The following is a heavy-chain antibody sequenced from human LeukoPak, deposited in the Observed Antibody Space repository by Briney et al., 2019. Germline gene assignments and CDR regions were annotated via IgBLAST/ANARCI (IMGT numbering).Heavy chain of an antibody. CDR2: INTGNGNT. CDR1: GYSFTNYA. D-gene: IGHD2-8*02. J-gene: IGHJ6*02. Sequence: ASVKVSCKASGYSFTNYALHWVRQAPGQRLERMGWINTGNGNTQYSQNFQDRITITRDTSASTVYMEVSSLRSEDMAVYYCTRDRGTNWWDGMDVWGQGTTVTVSS. V-gene: IGHV1-3*04. CDR3: TRDRGTNWWDGMDV.